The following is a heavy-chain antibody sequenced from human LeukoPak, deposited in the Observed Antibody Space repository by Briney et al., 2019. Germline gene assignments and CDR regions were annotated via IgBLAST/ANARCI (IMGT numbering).Heavy chain of an antibody. CDR2: IYYSGTT. Sequence: SETLSLTCTVSGGSISSNYWSWIRQPPGKGLEWIGYIYYSGTTNYNPSLKSRVTISVVTSKNQFSLKLSSVTAADTAVYYCARDMEGSRQQLGNWYFDLWGRGTLVTVSS. J-gene: IGHJ2*01. D-gene: IGHD6-13*01. CDR3: ARDMEGSRQQLGNWYFDL. V-gene: IGHV4-59*01. CDR1: GGSISSNY.